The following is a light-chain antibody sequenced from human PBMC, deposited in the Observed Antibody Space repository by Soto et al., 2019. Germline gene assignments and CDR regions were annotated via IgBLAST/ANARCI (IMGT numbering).Light chain of an antibody. J-gene: IGKJ3*01. Sequence: EIVLTQSPGTLSLSPGERVTLSCRASQSVSSSYLAWYQQKPGQAPRLLIYGASNRATGIPDRFSGSGSGTDFTLTISRLEPEDFAVYYCQHYGTSPFTFGPRTKVDIK. CDR1: QSVSSSY. CDR2: GAS. V-gene: IGKV3-20*01. CDR3: QHYGTSPFT.